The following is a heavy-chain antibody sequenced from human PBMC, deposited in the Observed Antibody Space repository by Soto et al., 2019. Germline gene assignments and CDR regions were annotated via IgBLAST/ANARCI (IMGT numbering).Heavy chain of an antibody. Sequence: GGSLRLSCAASGFTFSSYAMHWVRQAPGKGLEWVAVISYDGSNKYYADSVKGRFTISRDNSKNTLYLQMNSLRAEDTAVYYCARDSLGGDGYIQGYAFDIWGQGTMVTVSS. D-gene: IGHD5-12*01. CDR3: ARDSLGGDGYIQGYAFDI. J-gene: IGHJ3*02. CDR2: ISYDGSNK. CDR1: GFTFSSYA. V-gene: IGHV3-30-3*01.